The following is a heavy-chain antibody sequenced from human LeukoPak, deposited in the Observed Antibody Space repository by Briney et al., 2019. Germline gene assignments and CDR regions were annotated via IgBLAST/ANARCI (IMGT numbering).Heavy chain of an antibody. Sequence: PSETLSLTCTVSGGSIYSYYWSWIRQPPGKGLEWIGYIYYSGNTNYNPSLKSRVTISVDTSKNQFSLKLSSVTCKDPAVYYCVRDPAVTRFDYWGQGTLVTVSS. CDR1: GGSIYSYY. CDR3: VRDPAVTRFDY. D-gene: IGHD2-2*01. J-gene: IGHJ4*02. V-gene: IGHV4-59*01. CDR2: IYYSGNT.